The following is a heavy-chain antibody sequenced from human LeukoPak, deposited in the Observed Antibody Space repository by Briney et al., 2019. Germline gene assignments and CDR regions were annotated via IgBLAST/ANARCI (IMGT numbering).Heavy chain of an antibody. J-gene: IGHJ4*02. V-gene: IGHV4-34*01. Sequence: SETLSLTCAVYGGSFSGYYWSWIRQPPGKGLEWIGEINHSGSTNYNPSLKRRVTISVDTSKNQFSLKLSSVTAADTALYYWARDAPRYGGSYWGQGTLVTVSS. D-gene: IGHD4-23*01. CDR3: ARDAPRYGGSY. CDR2: INHSGST. CDR1: GGSFSGYY.